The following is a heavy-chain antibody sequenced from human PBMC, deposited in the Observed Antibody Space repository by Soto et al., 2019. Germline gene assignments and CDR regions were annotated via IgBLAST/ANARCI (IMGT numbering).Heavy chain of an antibody. J-gene: IGHJ4*02. CDR2: ISYDGSNK. CDR3: ARDLGIWFARYYLDY. D-gene: IGHD3-10*01. V-gene: IGHV3-30-3*01. Sequence: QVQLVESGGGVVQPGRSLRLSCAASGFTFSSYAMHWVRQAPGKGLEWVAVISYDGSNKYYADSVKGRFTISRDNSKNTLYLQMNSPRGEDTAGYYCARDLGIWFARYYLDYWGQGTLVTVSS. CDR1: GFTFSSYA.